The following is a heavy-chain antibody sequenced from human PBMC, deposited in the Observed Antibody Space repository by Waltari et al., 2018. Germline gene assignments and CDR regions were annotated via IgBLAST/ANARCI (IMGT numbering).Heavy chain of an antibody. Sequence: QVHLVPSGAEVKTPGASVTVPCKASGYTFTGDYIQWVRRAPGQGLEWMGRINPNSGDTNYAQKFQGRVTLTRDTSINTAYMELSSLKSDDTAVYYCARDLGSDYGNRDYWGQGTLVTVPS. D-gene: IGHD4-17*01. CDR1: GYTFTGDY. V-gene: IGHV1-2*06. J-gene: IGHJ4*02. CDR3: ARDLGSDYGNRDY. CDR2: INPNSGDT.